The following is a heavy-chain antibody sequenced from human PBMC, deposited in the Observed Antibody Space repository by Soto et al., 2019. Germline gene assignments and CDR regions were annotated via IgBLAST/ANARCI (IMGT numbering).Heavy chain of an antibody. CDR2: IWYDGGKK. V-gene: IGHV3-33*08. D-gene: IGHD5-12*01. Sequence: GGSQSLSCAASGVKFSSYWMHWVRQAPGKGLEWVAVIWYDGGKKYYADSVKGRFTISRDNSKNMAYLEMNSLRAEDTAVYYCARYRSGSSDYWGRGTLVTVSS. CDR3: ARYRSGSSDY. J-gene: IGHJ4*02. CDR1: GVKFSSYW.